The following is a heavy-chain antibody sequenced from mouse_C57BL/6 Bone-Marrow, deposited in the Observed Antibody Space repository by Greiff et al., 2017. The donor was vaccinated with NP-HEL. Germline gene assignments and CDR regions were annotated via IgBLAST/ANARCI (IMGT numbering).Heavy chain of an antibody. J-gene: IGHJ3*01. CDR3: ANLLSFAY. CDR1: GYTFTSYT. Sequence: QVQLQQSGAELARPGASVKMSCKASGYTFTSYTMNWVQQRPGQGLEWIGYINPSSGYTKYNQKFNDKATLTADKSSSTAYMQLSSLTSEDSADYYCANLLSFAYGGQGTLVTVSA. D-gene: IGHD2-1*01. CDR2: INPSSGYT. V-gene: IGHV1-4*01.